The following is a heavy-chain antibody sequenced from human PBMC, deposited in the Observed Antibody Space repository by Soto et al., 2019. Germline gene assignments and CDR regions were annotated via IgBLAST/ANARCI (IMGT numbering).Heavy chain of an antibody. J-gene: IGHJ6*01. V-gene: IGHV3-74*03. CDR2: VNNDGTDT. D-gene: IGHD6-13*01. CDR1: GFTFSNYW. CDR3: ARGGLQHALDV. Sequence: EVQLVESGGGLVQPGGSLRLSCAASGFTFSNYWMYWVRQAPGKGLVWVSRVNNDGTDTTHADSVKGRFTISRDNAENTLYREINRLRDEDTSVYYCARGGLQHALDVWGQGSTVTVSS.